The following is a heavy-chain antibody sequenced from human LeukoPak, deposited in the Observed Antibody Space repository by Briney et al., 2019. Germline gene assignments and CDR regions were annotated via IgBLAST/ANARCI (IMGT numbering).Heavy chain of an antibody. CDR2: INPNSGGT. D-gene: IGHD3-22*01. Sequence: ASVKVSCKASGYTFTGYYMHWVRQAPGQGLKWMGRINPNSGGTNYAQKFQGRVTMTRDTSISTAYMELSRLRSDDTAVYYCARGTPYDSSGYYPDYWGQGTLVTVSS. CDR3: ARGTPYDSSGYYPDY. J-gene: IGHJ4*02. CDR1: GYTFTGYY. V-gene: IGHV1-2*06.